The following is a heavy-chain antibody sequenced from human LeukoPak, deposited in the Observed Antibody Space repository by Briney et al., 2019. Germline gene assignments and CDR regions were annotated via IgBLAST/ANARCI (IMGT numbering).Heavy chain of an antibody. D-gene: IGHD6-13*01. J-gene: IGHJ5*02. Sequence: GGSLRLSCAASGFSFSSYWMNWVRQAPGKGLEWVANIKQDGGEKYYVDSVKGRFTISRDNAENSLYLQMNSLRAEDAAVYYCARISSSWYTPRWFDPWGQGTLVTVSS. CDR1: GFSFSSYW. CDR3: ARISSSWYTPRWFDP. V-gene: IGHV3-7*01. CDR2: IKQDGGEK.